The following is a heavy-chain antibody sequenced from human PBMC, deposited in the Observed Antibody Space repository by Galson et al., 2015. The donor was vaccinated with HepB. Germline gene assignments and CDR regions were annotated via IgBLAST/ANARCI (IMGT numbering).Heavy chain of an antibody. CDR3: ASDCSSATCLYGMDV. CDR1: GYTFNTYA. D-gene: IGHD2-2*01. V-gene: IGHV1-18*04. CDR2: ISANSGYT. J-gene: IGHJ6*02. Sequence: SVKVSCKGSGYTFNTYAYSWVRQAPGQGLEWMGWISANSGYTNYAQKLTGRVTMNTDTSTSTAFMELRSLRSDDTAVYYCASDCSSATCLYGMDVWGQGTTVTVSS.